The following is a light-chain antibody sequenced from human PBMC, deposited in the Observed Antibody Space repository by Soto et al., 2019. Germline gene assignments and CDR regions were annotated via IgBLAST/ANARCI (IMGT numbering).Light chain of an antibody. V-gene: IGKV3-15*01. CDR2: GAS. CDR1: QSVSSN. J-gene: IGKJ1*01. CDR3: QQYGSSPKT. Sequence: IVLTQSPATLSVSTGERATVSCRASQSVSSNLAWYQQKPGQAPRLLIYGASTRATGIPARFSGSGSGTEFTLTISSLQSEDFAVYYCQQYGSSPKTFGQGTKVDIK.